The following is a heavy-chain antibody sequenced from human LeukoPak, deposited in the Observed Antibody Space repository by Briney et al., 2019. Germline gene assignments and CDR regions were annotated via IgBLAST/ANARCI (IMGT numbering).Heavy chain of an antibody. CDR2: VSYSGST. J-gene: IGHJ5*02. CDR1: GDSLSSYF. CDR3: ARRRAEGGSNGHYNWFDP. V-gene: IGHV4-59*08. D-gene: IGHD6-13*01. Sequence: SETLPLTCTVSGDSLSSYFWNWIRQPPGKGLEWIRYVSYSGSTNYNPSFKSRVTISVDTSRTQFSLKLNSVTAADTALYYCARRRAEGGSNGHYNWFDPWGQGTLVTVSS.